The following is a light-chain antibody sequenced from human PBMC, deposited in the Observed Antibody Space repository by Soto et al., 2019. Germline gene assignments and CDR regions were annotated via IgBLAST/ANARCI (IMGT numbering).Light chain of an antibody. CDR3: QHYNNWPRT. CDR2: GAS. V-gene: IGKV3-15*01. Sequence: EIVMTQSPATLSVSPGERATLSCRASQSVSSNLAWYQQKPGQAPRLLIYGASTRATGIPARFSGSGSGTGFPLPSGGCRLEILAFFYCQHYNNWPRTFGQGTKVEIK. J-gene: IGKJ1*01. CDR1: QSVSSN.